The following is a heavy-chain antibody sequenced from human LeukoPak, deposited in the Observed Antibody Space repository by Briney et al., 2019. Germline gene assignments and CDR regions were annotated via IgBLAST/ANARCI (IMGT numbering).Heavy chain of an antibody. CDR2: IWYGGTNK. V-gene: IGHV3-33*08. CDR3: ATRRYSSGFDY. CDR1: GFTFSSYG. D-gene: IGHD6-19*01. J-gene: IGHJ4*02. Sequence: PGGSLRLSCAASGFTFSSYGMHWVRQAPGKGLEWVAVIWYGGTNKYYADSVKGRFTISRDNSKNTLYLQMNSLRAEDTAVYYCATRRYSSGFDYWGQGTLVTVSS.